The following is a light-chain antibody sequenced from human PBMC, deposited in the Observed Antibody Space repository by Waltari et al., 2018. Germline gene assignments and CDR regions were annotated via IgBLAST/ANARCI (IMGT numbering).Light chain of an antibody. CDR1: TSNIGKNH. V-gene: IGLV1-51*01. Sequence: QSVLTQPPSVSAAPGQEVTISCSGSTSNIGKNHVAWYQQLTGTAPKLLIYDNDKRPSVIPDRFSGSKSDTSATLGITGLQTGDEADYYCGTWDTSLSARVFGDGTKLTVL. CDR2: DND. J-gene: IGLJ2*01. CDR3: GTWDTSLSARV.